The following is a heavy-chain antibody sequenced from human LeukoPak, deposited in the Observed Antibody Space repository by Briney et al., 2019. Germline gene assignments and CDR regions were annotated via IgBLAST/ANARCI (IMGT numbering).Heavy chain of an antibody. V-gene: IGHV3-21*01. CDR2: ISGSSSYK. J-gene: IGHJ4*02. Sequence: GGSLRLSCAASGSTFSRYSMNWVRQAPGKGLEWVSSISGSSSYKYYADSVKGRFTISRDNAKNSLYLQMNSLRAEDTAVYYCARDFYDTSGYYYDYWGQGTLVTVSS. CDR1: GSTFSRYS. CDR3: ARDFYDTSGYYYDY. D-gene: IGHD3-22*01.